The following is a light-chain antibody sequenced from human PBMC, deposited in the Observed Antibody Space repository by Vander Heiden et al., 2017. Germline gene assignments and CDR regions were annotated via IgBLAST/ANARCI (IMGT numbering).Light chain of an antibody. CDR1: QDISSY. Sequence: GHRFTITCRVSQDISSYFAWYQQKPGKAPKLLIYEVSTLQSGVPSRFSGGGSGTELTLTISSLQTEDGGTYYCVQLNSYPWTFGQGTKVEIK. CDR2: EVS. CDR3: VQLNSYPWT. J-gene: IGKJ1*01. V-gene: IGKV1-9*01.